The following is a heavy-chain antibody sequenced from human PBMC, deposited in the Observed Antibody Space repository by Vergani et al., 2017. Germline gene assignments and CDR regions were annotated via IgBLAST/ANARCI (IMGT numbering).Heavy chain of an antibody. D-gene: IGHD5-12*01. Sequence: QVQLQESGPGLVKPSETLSLTCTVAGGSISSYYWSWIRQPPGKGLEWIGYIYYSGSTNYNPSLKSRVTISVDTSKNQFSLKLSSVTAADTAVYYCARHVMNHGGYVVWGQGTLVTVSS. V-gene: IGHV4-59*08. CDR1: GGSISSYY. CDR2: IYYSGST. CDR3: ARHVMNHGGYVV. J-gene: IGHJ4*02.